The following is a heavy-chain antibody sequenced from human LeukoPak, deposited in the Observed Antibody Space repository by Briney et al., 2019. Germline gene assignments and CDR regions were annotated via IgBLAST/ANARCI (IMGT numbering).Heavy chain of an antibody. CDR2: IITIFGTA. CDR3: ARDRRGTIFGVVTERPYYYYYYYMDV. CDR1: GGTFSSYA. D-gene: IGHD3-3*01. V-gene: IGHV1-69*05. Sequence: ASVKVSCKASGGTFSSYAISWVRQAPGQGLEWMGRIITIFGTANYAQKFQGRVTITTDESTSTAYMELSSLRSEDTAVYYCARDRRGTIFGVVTERPYYYYYYYMDVWGKGTTVTVSS. J-gene: IGHJ6*03.